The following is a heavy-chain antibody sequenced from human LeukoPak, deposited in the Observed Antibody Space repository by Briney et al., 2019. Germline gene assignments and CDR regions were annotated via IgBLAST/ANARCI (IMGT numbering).Heavy chain of an antibody. CDR1: GFTFSGYA. V-gene: IGHV3-23*01. CDR3: ARSEVPIVVVPAASGLTRFDP. D-gene: IGHD2-2*01. Sequence: PGGSLRLSCAASGFTFSGYAMSWVRQAPGKGLEWVSAISGSGGSTYYADSVKGRFTISRDNSKNTLYLQMNSLRAEDTAVYYCARSEVPIVVVPAASGLTRFDPWGQGTLVTVSS. CDR2: ISGSGGST. J-gene: IGHJ5*02.